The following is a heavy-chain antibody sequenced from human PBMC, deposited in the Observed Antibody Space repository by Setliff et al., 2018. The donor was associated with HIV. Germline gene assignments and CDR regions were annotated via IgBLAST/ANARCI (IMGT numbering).Heavy chain of an antibody. Sequence: SETLSLTCTVSGGSFRSGGYYWSWIRQHPGKGLEWIGYIYCSGSTYYNPSLKSRVTISVDTSKNQFSLKLSSVTAADTAVYYCARGLSFYDPGGFDYWGQGTLVTVSS. CDR1: GGSFRSGGYY. D-gene: IGHD3-22*01. V-gene: IGHV4-61*08. CDR2: IYCSGST. CDR3: ARGLSFYDPGGFDY. J-gene: IGHJ4*02.